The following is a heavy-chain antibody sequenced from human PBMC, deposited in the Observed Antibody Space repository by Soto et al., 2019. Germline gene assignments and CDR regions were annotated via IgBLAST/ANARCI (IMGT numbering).Heavy chain of an antibody. CDR1: CGSIISGDYY. Sequence: PSETLSLTCTFSCGSIISGDYYWSWIRQPPGKGLEWIGYIYYSGSTYYNPSLKSRVTISVDTSKNQFSLKLSSVTAADTAVYYCARMTTVYLFDYWGQGTLVTVSS. CDR2: IYYSGST. J-gene: IGHJ4*02. V-gene: IGHV4-30-4*01. CDR3: ARMTTVYLFDY. D-gene: IGHD4-17*01.